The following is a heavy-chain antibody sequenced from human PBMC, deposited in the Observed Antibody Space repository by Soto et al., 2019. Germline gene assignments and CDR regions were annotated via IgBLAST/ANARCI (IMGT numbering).Heavy chain of an antibody. Sequence: LRLSCAASGFTFSSYAMHWVRQAPGKGLEWVAVISYDGSNKYYADSVKGRFTISRDNSKNTLYLQMNSLRAEDTAVYYCAAPRQQLGWDAFDIWGQGTMVTVSS. CDR3: AAPRQQLGWDAFDI. J-gene: IGHJ3*02. V-gene: IGHV3-30-3*01. CDR2: ISYDGSNK. D-gene: IGHD6-13*01. CDR1: GFTFSSYA.